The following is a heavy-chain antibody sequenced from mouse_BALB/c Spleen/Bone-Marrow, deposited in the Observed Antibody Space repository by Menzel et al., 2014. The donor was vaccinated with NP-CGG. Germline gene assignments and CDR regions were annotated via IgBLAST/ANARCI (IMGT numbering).Heavy chain of an antibody. CDR2: ISSVGSYT. D-gene: IGHD4-1*01. CDR1: GFTFSNYG. CDR3: ARRGTGTGSYYFDY. V-gene: IGHV5-6*01. J-gene: IGHJ2*01. Sequence: EVQLQESGGDLVKPGGSLKLSCAASGFTFSNYGMSWVRQTPDKRLEWVATISSVGSYTYYPDSVKGRFTISRDNAKNTLFLQMSSLKSEDTAMYYCARRGTGTGSYYFDYWGQGTTLTXSS.